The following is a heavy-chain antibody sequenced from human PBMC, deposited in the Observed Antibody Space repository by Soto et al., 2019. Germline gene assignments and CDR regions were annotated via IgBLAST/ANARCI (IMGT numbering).Heavy chain of an antibody. CDR3: ASKYYYGSGSYFFDD. J-gene: IGHJ4*02. CDR1: GGTFSGYA. D-gene: IGHD3-10*01. Sequence: SVKVSCKASGGTFSGYAIGWVRQAPGQGLECMGGIIPIFGTANYAQKLQGRVTITADESTSTAYMELSSLRSEDTAVYYCASKYYYGSGSYFFDDWAQGTLVTVSS. V-gene: IGHV1-69*13. CDR2: IIPIFGTA.